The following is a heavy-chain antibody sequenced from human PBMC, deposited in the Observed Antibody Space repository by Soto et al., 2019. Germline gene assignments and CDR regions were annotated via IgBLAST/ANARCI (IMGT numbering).Heavy chain of an antibody. Sequence: SETLSLTCTVSGGSISSYYWSWIRQPPGKGLEWIGYIYYSGSTNYNPSLKSRVTISVDTSKNQFSLKLSSVTAADTAVYYCAGSANNNGDDYQYYFDYWGQGTLVTVSS. J-gene: IGHJ4*02. V-gene: IGHV4-59*08. CDR1: GGSISSYY. CDR2: IYYSGST. CDR3: AGSANNNGDDYQYYFDY. D-gene: IGHD4-17*01.